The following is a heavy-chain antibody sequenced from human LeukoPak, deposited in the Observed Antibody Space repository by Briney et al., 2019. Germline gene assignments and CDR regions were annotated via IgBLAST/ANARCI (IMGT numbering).Heavy chain of an antibody. CDR1: GGSFSGYY. Sequence: KPSQTLSLTCAVYGGSFSGYYWSWIRQPPGKGLEWIGEINHIRITNYNPSLKSRVTISVDTSKNQFSLKLSSVTAADTAVYYCARGRVAKGKVLLWFGELLTPPPPWRYWGQGTLVTVSS. CDR2: INHIRIT. V-gene: IGHV4-34*01. D-gene: IGHD3-10*01. J-gene: IGHJ4*02. CDR3: ARGRVAKGKVLLWFGELLTPPPPWRY.